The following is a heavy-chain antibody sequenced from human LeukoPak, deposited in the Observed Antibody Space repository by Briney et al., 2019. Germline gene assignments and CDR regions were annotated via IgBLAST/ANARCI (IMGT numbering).Heavy chain of an antibody. V-gene: IGHV3-23*01. CDR1: GFTFSSYA. CDR2: ISGSGGST. Sequence: PGGSLRLSCAASGFTFSSYAMSWVRQAPGKGLEWVSAISGSGGSTYYADSVKGRFTISRDNSKNTLYLQMNSLRAEDTAVYYCVGPIAVAGPRFARYYYYMDVWGKGTTVTVSS. D-gene: IGHD6-19*01. J-gene: IGHJ6*03. CDR3: VGPIAVAGPRFARYYYYMDV.